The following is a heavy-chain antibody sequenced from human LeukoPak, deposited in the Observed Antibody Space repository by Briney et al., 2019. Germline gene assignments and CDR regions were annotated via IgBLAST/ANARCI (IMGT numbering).Heavy chain of an antibody. V-gene: IGHV4-4*07. CDR3: ARAIDHCSSTSCRYYYYYMDV. J-gene: IGHJ6*03. CDR2: IYTSGST. CDR1: GGSISSYY. Sequence: KPSETLSLTCTVSGGSISSYYWSWLRQPAGKGLDWIGRIYTSGSTNYNPAHKCRVSMSVQTPKNQFSLKLSSVTAADTAVYYCARAIDHCSSTSCRYYYYYMDVWGKGTTVTVSS. D-gene: IGHD2-2*01.